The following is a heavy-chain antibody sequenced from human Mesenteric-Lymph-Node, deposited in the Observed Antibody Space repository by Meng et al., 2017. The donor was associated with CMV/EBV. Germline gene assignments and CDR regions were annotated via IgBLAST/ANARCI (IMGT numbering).Heavy chain of an antibody. Sequence: SETLSLTCTVSGDDISSHSWTWIRQPAEQGLEWIGRIYPSGGTDYDPSLVSRIMMSIDMSRNQFSLRLTSVTAADTATYFCAREGTDWALDYWGQGTLVTVSS. D-gene: IGHD3-9*01. V-gene: IGHV4-4*07. CDR2: IYPSGGT. CDR1: GDDISSHS. CDR3: AREGTDWALDY. J-gene: IGHJ4*01.